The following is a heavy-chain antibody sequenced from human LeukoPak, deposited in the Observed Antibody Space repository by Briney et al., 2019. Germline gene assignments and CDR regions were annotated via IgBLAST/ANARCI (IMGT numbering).Heavy chain of an antibody. J-gene: IGHJ6*02. CDR2: IYYSGST. Sequence: PSETLSLTCTVSGGSISSGDYYWSWIRQPPGKGLEWIGYIYYSGSTYYNPSLKSRVTISVDTSENQFSLKLSSVTAADTAVYYCARTHPTDDYYGMDVWGQGTTVTVSS. CDR3: ARTHPTDDYYGMDV. V-gene: IGHV4-30-4*01. CDR1: GGSISSGDYY.